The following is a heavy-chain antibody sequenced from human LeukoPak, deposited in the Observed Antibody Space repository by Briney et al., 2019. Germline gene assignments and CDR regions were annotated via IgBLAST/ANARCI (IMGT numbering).Heavy chain of an antibody. D-gene: IGHD6-19*01. J-gene: IGHJ4*02. Sequence: SVKVSCKASGGTFSSYAISWVRQAPGQGLEWMGRIIPILGIANYAQKFQGRVTITADKSTGTAYMELSSLRSKDTAVYYCARVEAYSSGFDYWGQGTLVTVSS. V-gene: IGHV1-69*04. CDR3: ARVEAYSSGFDY. CDR2: IIPILGIA. CDR1: GGTFSSYA.